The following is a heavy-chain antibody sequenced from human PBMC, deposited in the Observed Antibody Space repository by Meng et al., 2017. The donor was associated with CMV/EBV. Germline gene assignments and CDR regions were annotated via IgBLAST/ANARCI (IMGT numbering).Heavy chain of an antibody. CDR1: GYTFTGYY. D-gene: IGHD6-13*01. CDR3: ASDYLIAAAGTNYYYGMDV. J-gene: IGHJ6*02. V-gene: IGHV1-2*02. CDR2: INPNSGGT. Sequence: ASVKVSCKASGYTFTGYYMHWVRQAPGQGLEWMGWINPNSGGTNYAQKFQGRVTLTRDTSISTAYMELSRLRSDDTAVYYCASDYLIAAAGTNYYYGMDVWGQGTTVTVSS.